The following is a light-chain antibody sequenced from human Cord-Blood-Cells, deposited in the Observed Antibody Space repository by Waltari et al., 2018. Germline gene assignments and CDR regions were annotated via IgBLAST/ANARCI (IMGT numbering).Light chain of an antibody. CDR1: TGAVTSGHY. V-gene: IGLV7-46*01. CDR2: VTS. Sequence: QAVVTQEPSLTVSPGGTVTLTCGSSTGAVTSGHYPYWFQQKPGQAPSTLIDVTSNKHAWTPARFSGSLLGGKAALTLSGAQPEDEAEYYCLLSYSGARPVVFGGGTKLTVL. J-gene: IGLJ2*01. CDR3: LLSYSGARPVV.